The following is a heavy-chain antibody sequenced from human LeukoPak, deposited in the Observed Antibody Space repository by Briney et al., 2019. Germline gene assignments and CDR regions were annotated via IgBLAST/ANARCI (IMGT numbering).Heavy chain of an antibody. J-gene: IGHJ3*02. Sequence: GASVKVSCKASGYTFTSYYMHWVRQAPGQGLEWMGIINPSGGSTSYAQKFQGRVTMTRDTSTSTVYMELSSLRSEDTAVYYCARDLGAIVVVPAASYAFDIWGQGTMVTVSS. D-gene: IGHD2-2*01. CDR3: ARDLGAIVVVPAASYAFDI. V-gene: IGHV1-46*01. CDR2: INPSGGST. CDR1: GYTFTSYY.